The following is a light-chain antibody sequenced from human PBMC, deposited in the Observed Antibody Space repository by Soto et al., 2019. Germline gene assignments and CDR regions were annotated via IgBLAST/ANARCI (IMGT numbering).Light chain of an antibody. V-gene: IGLV3-25*03. Sequence: SSELTQPPSVSVSPGQTADITCSGDPLPKQFAYWYQRKPGQAPLLVISKDTERPSGIPERFSGSSSGTTVTLTVSGVQAEDEADYYCQSADYSGTYVVFGGGTKVTVL. CDR3: QSADYSGTYVV. CDR1: PLPKQF. J-gene: IGLJ2*01. CDR2: KDT.